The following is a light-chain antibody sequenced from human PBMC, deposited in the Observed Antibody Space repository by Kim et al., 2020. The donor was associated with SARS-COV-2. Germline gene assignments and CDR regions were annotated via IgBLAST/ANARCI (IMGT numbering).Light chain of an antibody. CDR2: DTS. J-gene: IGKJ1*01. CDR3: QQSYGIPRT. V-gene: IGKV1-39*01. CDR1: QSITSH. Sequence: AAVGDRITITVRASQSITSHLNWYQQKPGKVPSLLIYDTSTLHSGVPPRFSGSASGTDFTLTISSLQPEDFAIYYCQQSYGIPRTFGQGTKVDIK.